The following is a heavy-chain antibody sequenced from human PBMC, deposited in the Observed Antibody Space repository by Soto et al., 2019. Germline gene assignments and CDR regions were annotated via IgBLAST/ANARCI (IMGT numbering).Heavy chain of an antibody. J-gene: IGHJ5*02. CDR1: GFSFTGYY. D-gene: IGHD6-6*01. V-gene: IGHV1-2*02. CDR2: INAHSGGT. CDR3: AKDLTRQLAYWLDP. Sequence: ASLKVSCKASGFSFTGYYIHWLRQAPGQGLEWMGWINAHSGGTEYAQKFQGRVTLTRDTSIATAYLTLTSLTSDDTALYYCAKDLTRQLAYWLDPWGQGTQVTVSS.